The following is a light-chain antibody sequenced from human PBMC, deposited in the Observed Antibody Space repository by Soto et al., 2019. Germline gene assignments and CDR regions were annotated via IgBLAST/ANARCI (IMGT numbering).Light chain of an antibody. CDR3: QQYGSSPLT. V-gene: IGKV3-20*01. CDR2: GAS. Sequence: EIALTQSPGTLSLSPGERATLSCRASQSVTSSSLAWYQQKPGQAPRLLIYGASSRATGIPDRFSGSGSGTDFTLTISRLEPEDFAVYYCQQYGSSPLTFGGGTKVEIK. CDR1: QSVTSSS. J-gene: IGKJ4*01.